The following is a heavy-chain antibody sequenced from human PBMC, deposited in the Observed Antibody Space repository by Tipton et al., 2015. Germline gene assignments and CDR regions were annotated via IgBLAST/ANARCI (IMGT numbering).Heavy chain of an antibody. Sequence: SLRLSCAASGFTLSTSWMTWVRQAPGKGLEWVANINEDGSAKYYVDSVKGRFTISRDSANNSLFLQMTSLRAEDTAVYYCARVEAASLYFHYYYGMDVWGQGTTVTVSS. CDR3: ARVEAASLYFHYYYGMDV. J-gene: IGHJ6*02. CDR1: GFTLSTSW. D-gene: IGHD2-15*01. CDR2: INEDGSAK. V-gene: IGHV3-7*05.